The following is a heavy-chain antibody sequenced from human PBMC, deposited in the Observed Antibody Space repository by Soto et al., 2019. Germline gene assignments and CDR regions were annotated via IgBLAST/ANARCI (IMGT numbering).Heavy chain of an antibody. D-gene: IGHD2-15*01. V-gene: IGHV3-23*01. Sequence: HPGGSLRLSCAASGFTFSSYAMSWVRQAPGKGLEWVSAISGSGGSTYYADSVKGRFTISRDNSKNTLYLQMNSLRAEDTAVYYCAKGRIGYCSGGSCYAPFDDWGQGTLVTVAS. CDR3: AKGRIGYCSGGSCYAPFDD. CDR2: ISGSGGST. CDR1: GFTFSSYA. J-gene: IGHJ4*02.